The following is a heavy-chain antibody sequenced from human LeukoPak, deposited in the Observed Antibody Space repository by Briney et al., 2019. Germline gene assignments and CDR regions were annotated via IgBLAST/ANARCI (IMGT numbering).Heavy chain of an antibody. CDR1: GGSFSGYY. CDR2: INHSGST. Sequence: SSETLSLTCAVYGGSFSGYYWSWIRQPPGKGLEWIGEINHSGSTNYNPSLKSRVTISVDTSKNQFSLKLSSVTAADTAVYYCARVGYYYDSSGYYDFDYWGQGTLVTVSS. J-gene: IGHJ4*02. CDR3: ARVGYYYDSSGYYDFDY. V-gene: IGHV4-34*01. D-gene: IGHD3-22*01.